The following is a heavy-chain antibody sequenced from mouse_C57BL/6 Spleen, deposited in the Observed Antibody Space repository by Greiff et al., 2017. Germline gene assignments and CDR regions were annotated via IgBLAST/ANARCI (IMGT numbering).Heavy chain of an antibody. V-gene: IGHV3-6*01. Sequence: VQLKESGPGLVKPSQSLSLTCSVTGYSITSGYYWNWIRQFPGNKLEWMGYISYDGSNNYNPSLKNRISITRDTSKNQFFLKLNSVTTEDTATYYCATIYDGNYVYAMDYWGQGTSVTVSS. CDR3: ATIYDGNYVYAMDY. J-gene: IGHJ4*01. D-gene: IGHD2-1*01. CDR2: ISYDGSN. CDR1: GYSITSGYY.